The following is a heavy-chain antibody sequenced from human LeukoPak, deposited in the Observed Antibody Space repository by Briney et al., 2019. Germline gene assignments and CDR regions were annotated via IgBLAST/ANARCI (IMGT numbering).Heavy chain of an antibody. CDR3: ASILRSSSGYYFDY. Sequence: PGGSLRLPCAASGFTVSTNYMSWVRQAPGKGLEWVSVIYSGDTTFYADSVRGKFAISRDNSKNTLYLQMNSLRAEDTAVYYCASILRSSSGYYFDYWGQGTLVTVSS. CDR2: IYSGDTT. J-gene: IGHJ4*02. D-gene: IGHD3-10*01. CDR1: GFTVSTNY. V-gene: IGHV3-66*01.